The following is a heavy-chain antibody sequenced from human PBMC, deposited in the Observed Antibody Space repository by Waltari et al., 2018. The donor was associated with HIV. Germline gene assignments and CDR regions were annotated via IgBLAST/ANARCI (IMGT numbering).Heavy chain of an antibody. V-gene: IGHV4-31*03. J-gene: IGHJ4*02. CDR1: GGSIRSGGYY. D-gene: IGHD3-16*02. Sequence: QVQLQESGPGLVKPSQTLSLTCTVPGGSIRSGGYYWSWIRQHPGKGLEWIGYIYYSGSTYYNPSLKSRVTISVDTSKNQFSLKLSSVTAADTAVYYCARDSIYHYFDYWGQGTLVTVSS. CDR3: ARDSIYHYFDY. CDR2: IYYSGST.